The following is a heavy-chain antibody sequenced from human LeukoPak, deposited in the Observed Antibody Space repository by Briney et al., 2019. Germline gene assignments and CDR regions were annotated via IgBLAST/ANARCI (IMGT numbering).Heavy chain of an antibody. Sequence: SETLSLTCTVSGGSTTSRYWSWIRQSPGKGLEWLGYIHDSGSTNYNPSLRSRVTISLDTSNNHFSRRLSSVTAADTAMYYCARDSTYCPDASCWGPDVQVVPGYYFDYWGPGILVTVTS. D-gene: IGHD6-6*01. CDR2: IHDSGST. CDR1: GGSTTSRY. J-gene: IGHJ4*02. CDR3: ARDSTYCPDASCWGPDVQVVPGYYFDY. V-gene: IGHV4-59*11.